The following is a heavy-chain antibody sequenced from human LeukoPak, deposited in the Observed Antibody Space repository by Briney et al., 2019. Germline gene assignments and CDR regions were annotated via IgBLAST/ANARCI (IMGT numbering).Heavy chain of an antibody. CDR2: ISAYNGNT. V-gene: IGHV1-18*04. CDR3: ARMGESYPHDAFDI. J-gene: IGHJ3*02. D-gene: IGHD3-16*01. Sequence: ASVKVSCKASGYTFTSYGISWVRQAPGQGLEWMGWISAYNGNTNYAQKLQGRVAMTTDTSTSTAYMELRSLRSDDTAVYYCARMGESYPHDAFDIWGQGTMVTVSS. CDR1: GYTFTSYG.